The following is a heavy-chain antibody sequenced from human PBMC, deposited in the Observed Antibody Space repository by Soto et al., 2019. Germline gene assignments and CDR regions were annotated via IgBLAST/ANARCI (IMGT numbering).Heavy chain of an antibody. D-gene: IGHD3-3*01. CDR1: GYTFASYG. J-gene: IGHJ2*01. Sequence: GASVKVSCKASGYTFASYGISWVRQAPGRGLEWMGWISAYNGNTNYAQKLQGRVTMTTDTSTSTAYMELRSLRSDDTAVYYCARDRNKIFFLMIRRPPRYTLFPYRRSSDL. CDR2: ISAYNGNT. CDR3: ARDRNKIFFLMIRRPPRYTLFPYRRSSDL. V-gene: IGHV1-18*01.